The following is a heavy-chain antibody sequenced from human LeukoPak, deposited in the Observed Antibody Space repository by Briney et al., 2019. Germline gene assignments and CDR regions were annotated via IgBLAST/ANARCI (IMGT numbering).Heavy chain of an antibody. V-gene: IGHV1-2*02. CDR2: INPNSGGT. CDR3: ARDRAIAANRSRYYYYGMDV. Sequence: GASVNVSCKASGYTFTDYYMHWVRQAPGQGLEWMGWINPNSGGTNYAQKFQGRVTITADKSTSTAYMELSSLRSEDTAVYYCARDRAIAANRSRYYYYGMDVWGQGTTVTVSS. D-gene: IGHD2-15*01. J-gene: IGHJ6*02. CDR1: GYTFTDYY.